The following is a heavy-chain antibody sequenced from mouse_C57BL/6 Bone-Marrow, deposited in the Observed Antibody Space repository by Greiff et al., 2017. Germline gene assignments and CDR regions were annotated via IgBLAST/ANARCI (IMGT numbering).Heavy chain of an antibody. V-gene: IGHV14-4*01. J-gene: IGHJ4*01. CDR1: GFNIKDDY. CDR2: IDPENGDT. CDR3: TGGGAMDY. Sequence: EVQLQQSGAELVRSGASVKLSCTASGFNIKDDYMHWVKQRPEQGLEWIGWIDPENGDTEYASKFQGKATITADTSSNTAYLQLSSLTSEDTAVYYCTGGGAMDYWGQGTSVTVSS.